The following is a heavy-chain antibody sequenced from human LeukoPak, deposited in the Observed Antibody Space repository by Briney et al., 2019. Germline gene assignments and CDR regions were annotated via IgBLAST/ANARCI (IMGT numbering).Heavy chain of an antibody. CDR3: ARIGADKGYFDY. CDR2: ISYDGSNK. CDR1: GFTFSCYA. V-gene: IGHV3-30*01. J-gene: IGHJ4*02. Sequence: GGSLRLSCAASGFTFSCYAMHWVRQAPGKGLEWVAVISYDGSNKYYADSVKGRFTISRDNSKNTLYLQMNSLRAEDTAVYYCARIGADKGYFDYWGQGTLVTVSS.